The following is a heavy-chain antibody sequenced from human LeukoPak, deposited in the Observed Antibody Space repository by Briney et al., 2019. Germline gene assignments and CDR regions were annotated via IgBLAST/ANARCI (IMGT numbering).Heavy chain of an antibody. Sequence: PGGSLRLSCAASGFTFSSYGMHWVRQAPGKGLEWVAVISYDGSNKYYADSVEGRFTISRDNSKNTLYLQMNSLRSDDTAVYYCARDFSGYSGYDFCAYWGQGTLVTVSS. D-gene: IGHD5-12*01. CDR1: GFTFSSYG. V-gene: IGHV3-30*03. J-gene: IGHJ4*02. CDR2: ISYDGSNK. CDR3: ARDFSGYSGYDFCAY.